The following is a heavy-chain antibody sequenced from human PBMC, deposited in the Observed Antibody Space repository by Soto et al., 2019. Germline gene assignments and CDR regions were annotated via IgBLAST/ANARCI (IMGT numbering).Heavy chain of an antibody. Sequence: ASVKVSCKASGYRFSTYGINWVRQAPGQGPEWLGWTSTNNDDRNYAQKFRGRVTFTTDTSTSTAYMELRSLISDDTAVYFCARERYVASRHSHYDSWGQGTQVTVSS. CDR3: ARERYVASRHSHYDS. J-gene: IGHJ4*02. D-gene: IGHD6-6*01. CDR1: GYRFSTYG. CDR2: TSTNNDDR. V-gene: IGHV1-18*04.